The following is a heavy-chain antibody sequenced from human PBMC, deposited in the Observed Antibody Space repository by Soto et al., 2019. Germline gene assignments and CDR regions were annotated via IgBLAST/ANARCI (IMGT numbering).Heavy chain of an antibody. CDR2: MNPNSGDT. CDR3: ARGELLWFGELLR. CDR1: GYTFTSYE. Sequence: QVQLVQSGAEVKKPGAAVKVSCKASGYTFTSYEINWVRQATGQGLEWMGWMNPNSGDTGYAQKFQGRVTMTRNTSISTAYMELSSLRSEDTAVYYCARGELLWFGELLRWGQGTLVTVSS. V-gene: IGHV1-8*01. J-gene: IGHJ4*02. D-gene: IGHD3-10*01.